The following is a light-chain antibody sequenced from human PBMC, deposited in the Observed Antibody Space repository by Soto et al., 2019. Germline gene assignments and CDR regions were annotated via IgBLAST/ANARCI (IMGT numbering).Light chain of an antibody. CDR2: GAS. CDR1: QSIDSN. V-gene: IGKV3-15*01. Sequence: EVVLTQSPATLSVSPGQRATLSCRASQSIDSNLAWYQQKRGQAPRLLIYGASTRATDTPDRFSGSGSGTEFTLTIGSLESEDFAVYYCYQCNNWPRTFGQGTNLEIK. J-gene: IGKJ2*01. CDR3: YQCNNWPRT.